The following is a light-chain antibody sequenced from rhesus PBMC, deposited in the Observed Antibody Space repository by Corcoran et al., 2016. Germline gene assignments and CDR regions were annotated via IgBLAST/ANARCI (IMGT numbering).Light chain of an antibody. CDR2: AAS. Sequence: DIQMTQSPSSLSASVGDRVTITCRASQTISSYLAWYQQKPGKVPKLLIYAASSLESGVPSRISGSGSGTEFTLPISSLQPEYFATYYRQPRNSHPPYSFGQGTKVKIK. CDR3: QPRNSHPPYS. CDR1: QTISSY. V-gene: IGKV1-44*02. J-gene: IGKJ2*01.